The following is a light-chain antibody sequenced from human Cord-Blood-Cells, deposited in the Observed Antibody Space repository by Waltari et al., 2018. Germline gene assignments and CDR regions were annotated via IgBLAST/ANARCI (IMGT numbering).Light chain of an antibody. CDR1: SSDVGSYNL. Sequence: QSALTQPASVSGSPGQSLTISCTGTSSDVGSYNLVSWYQQLPGKAPKLMMYEGSKRPSGVSNRFSGSKSGNTASLTISGLQAEDEADYYCCSYAGSSTYVFGTGTKVTVL. CDR2: EGS. CDR3: CSYAGSSTYV. J-gene: IGLJ1*01. V-gene: IGLV2-23*01.